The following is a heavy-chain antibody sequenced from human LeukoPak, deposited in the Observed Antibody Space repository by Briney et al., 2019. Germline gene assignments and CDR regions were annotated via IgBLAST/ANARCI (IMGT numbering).Heavy chain of an antibody. J-gene: IGHJ5*02. CDR2: IYYSGST. V-gene: IGHV4-59*08. CDR1: GGSISSYY. D-gene: IGHD3-10*01. CDR3: ARLNAQDTGAFDP. Sequence: SETLSLTCTVSGGSISSYYWSWIRRPPGQRLEWIGYIYYSGSTNYNPSLTSRVTISVDTSKNQFSLKLSSVTAADTAVYYCARLNAQDTGAFDPWGQGTLVTVSS.